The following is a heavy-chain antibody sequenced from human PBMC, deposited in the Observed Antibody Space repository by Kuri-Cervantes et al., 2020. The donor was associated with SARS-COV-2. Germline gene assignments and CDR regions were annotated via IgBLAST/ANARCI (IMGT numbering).Heavy chain of an antibody. Sequence: GSFSGYYWTWIRQPPGKGLEWIGEINHSGSTNYNPSLKSRVTISVDTSKNQFSLKLSSVTAADTAVYYCARGYGYQLLGLSYFDYWGQGTLVTVSS. CDR2: INHSGST. V-gene: IGHV4-34*01. J-gene: IGHJ4*02. CDR3: ARGYGYQLLGLSYFDY. CDR1: GSFSGYY. D-gene: IGHD2-2*01.